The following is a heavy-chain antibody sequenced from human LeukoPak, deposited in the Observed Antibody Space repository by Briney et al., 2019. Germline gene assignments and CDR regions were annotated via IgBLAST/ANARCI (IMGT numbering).Heavy chain of an antibody. J-gene: IGHJ4*02. CDR2: ISSSGSTI. CDR1: GFTFSSYE. Sequence: GGSLRLSCGASGFTFSSYEMNWVRQAPGKGLEWVSYISSSGSTIYYADSVKGRFTISRDNAKNSLYLQMNSLRAEDTAVYYCASGMYYYDSSGYFDYWGQGTLVTVSS. D-gene: IGHD3-22*01. CDR3: ASGMYYYDSSGYFDY. V-gene: IGHV3-48*03.